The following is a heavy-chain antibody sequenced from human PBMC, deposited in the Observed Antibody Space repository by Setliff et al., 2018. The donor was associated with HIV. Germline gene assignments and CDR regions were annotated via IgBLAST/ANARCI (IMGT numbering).Heavy chain of an antibody. CDR1: GYSFSSYW. CDR3: ARHVSSGLRLYYHYVDV. V-gene: IGHV5-51*01. J-gene: IGHJ6*03. Sequence: LGESLKISCKGSGYSFSSYWIAWVRQMPGKGLEWMGIIYPGDSDTRYSPSFQGQVTISADKSISTAYLQWRSLKASDTATYYCARHVSSGLRLYYHYVDVWGKGTTVTSP. CDR2: IYPGDSDT. D-gene: IGHD2-15*01.